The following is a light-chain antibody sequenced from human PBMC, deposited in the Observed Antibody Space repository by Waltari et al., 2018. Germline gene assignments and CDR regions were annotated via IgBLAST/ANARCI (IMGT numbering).Light chain of an antibody. V-gene: IGLV6-57*02. Sequence: FILTQSHSVSESPGRTVTISCSGRGGSFATNYVQWYQQRPGSAPTTVIYADNQRPSGVPDRFSGSVDSSSNSASLTISGLQTEDEADYYCQSYDGDRSWVFGGGTKLTVL. CDR2: ADN. J-gene: IGLJ3*02. CDR3: QSYDGDRSWV. CDR1: GGSFATNY.